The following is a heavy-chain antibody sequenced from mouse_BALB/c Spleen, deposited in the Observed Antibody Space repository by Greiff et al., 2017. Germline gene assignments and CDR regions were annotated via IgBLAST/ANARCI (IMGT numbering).Heavy chain of an antibody. CDR2: INPYNGDT. CDR1: GYSFTGYF. J-gene: IGHJ1*01. V-gene: IGHV1-20*02. Sequence: EVQLQQSGPELVKPGASVKISCKASGYSFTGYFMNWVMQSHGKSLEWIGRINPYNGDTFYNQKFKGKATLTVDKSSSTAHMELRSLASEDSAVYYCARCYDGYPHWYFDVWGAGTTVTVSS. D-gene: IGHD2-3*01. CDR3: ARCYDGYPHWYFDV.